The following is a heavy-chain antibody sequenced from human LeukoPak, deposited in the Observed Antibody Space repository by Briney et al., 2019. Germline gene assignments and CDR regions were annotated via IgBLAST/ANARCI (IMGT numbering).Heavy chain of an antibody. J-gene: IGHJ4*02. Sequence: SETLSLTCTVSGGSISSSSYYWGWIRQPPGKGLEWIGSIYYSGSTYYNPSLKSRVTISVDTSKNQFSLKLSSVTAADTAVYYCARHFAHRLRYFDWLVGGPYDYWGQGTLVTVSS. V-gene: IGHV4-39*01. D-gene: IGHD3-9*01. CDR1: GGSISSSSYY. CDR2: IYYSGST. CDR3: ARHFAHRLRYFDWLVGGPYDY.